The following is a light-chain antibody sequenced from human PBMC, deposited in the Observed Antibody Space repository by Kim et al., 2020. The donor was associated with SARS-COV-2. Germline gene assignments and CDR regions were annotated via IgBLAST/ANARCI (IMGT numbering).Light chain of an antibody. CDR2: EVS. V-gene: IGLV2-8*01. J-gene: IGLJ2*01. CDR1: SSDIGGYNY. CDR3: SSYAGSNNFVV. Sequence: QSVTTSCTGTSSDIGGYNYVSRYQQHPGKVPKLMIYEVSKRPSGVPDRFPGSKSDNTASLTVSGLQAEDEADYYCSSYAGSNNFVVFGGGTQLTVL.